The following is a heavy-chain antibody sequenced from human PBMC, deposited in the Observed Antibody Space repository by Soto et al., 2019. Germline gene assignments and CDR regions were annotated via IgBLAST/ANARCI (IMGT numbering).Heavy chain of an antibody. CDR1: GGTFSSYA. V-gene: IGHV1-69*12. J-gene: IGHJ3*02. Sequence: QVQLVQSGAEVKKPGSSVKVSCKASGGTFSSYAISWVRQAPGQGLEWMGGIIPIFGTANYAQKFQGRVTITADESTSTAYMELSSLRSEDTAVYYCAKAGGGSGWYDFPDAFDIWGQGTMVTVSS. CDR2: IIPIFGTA. CDR3: AKAGGGSGWYDFPDAFDI. D-gene: IGHD6-19*01.